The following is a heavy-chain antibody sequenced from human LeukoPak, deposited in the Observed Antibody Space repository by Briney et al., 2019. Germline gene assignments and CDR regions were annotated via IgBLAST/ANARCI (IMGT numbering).Heavy chain of an antibody. CDR2: ISLTGLT. Sequence: SETLSLTCGVSGGCISNTNWWSWVRQPPGQGLEWIGEISLTGLTHYNPSLESRVTVSLDKSKNQLSLNLTSVTAADTAVYYCSRENGAFSPFGYWGQGTLVTVLS. D-gene: IGHD2-8*01. J-gene: IGHJ4*02. V-gene: IGHV4-4*02. CDR1: GGCISNTNW. CDR3: SRENGAFSPFGY.